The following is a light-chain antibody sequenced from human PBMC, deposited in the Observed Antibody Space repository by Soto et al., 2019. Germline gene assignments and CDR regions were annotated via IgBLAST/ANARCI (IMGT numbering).Light chain of an antibody. V-gene: IGLV2-14*03. Sequence: QSALTQPASVSGSPGQSITISCAGTSSDVGGYNYVSWYQQLPGKAPQLVIYDVTNRPSGVSDRFSGSRSGNTASLTISGLQAEDEADYYCTSFTSGSTPYVLGTGTKLTVL. J-gene: IGLJ1*01. CDR2: DVT. CDR3: TSFTSGSTPYV. CDR1: SSDVGGYNY.